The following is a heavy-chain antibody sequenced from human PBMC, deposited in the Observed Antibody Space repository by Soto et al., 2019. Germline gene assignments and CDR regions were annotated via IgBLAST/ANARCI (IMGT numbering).Heavy chain of an antibody. Sequence: SGPNAGEPTETLTLTCTVSGFSLTDADVGVSWIRQRPGKALEWLAHILSNDEEVYSSSLTRRLTISKDTSKSQVVLTMSNMEPVDTATYYCARIPGHCSGGSCHFYDYALDVWGQGT. CDR1: GFSLTDADVG. J-gene: IGHJ6*02. CDR3: ARIPGHCSGGSCHFYDYALDV. CDR2: ILSNDEE. D-gene: IGHD2-15*01. V-gene: IGHV2-26*01.